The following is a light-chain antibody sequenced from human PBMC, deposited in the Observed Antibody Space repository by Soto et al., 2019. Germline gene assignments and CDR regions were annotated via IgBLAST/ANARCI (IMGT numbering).Light chain of an antibody. J-gene: IGKJ1*01. Sequence: EIVMTQSPATLSVSPGERATLSCRASQSVFSSLAWYQQRPGQAPRLLIYGSATRATGIPDRFSGSGSGTEFTLTIRSLQSEDSAVYYCQQYHSWPAFGQGNKVEIK. CDR3: QQYHSWPA. CDR2: GSA. V-gene: IGKV3-15*01. CDR1: QSVFSS.